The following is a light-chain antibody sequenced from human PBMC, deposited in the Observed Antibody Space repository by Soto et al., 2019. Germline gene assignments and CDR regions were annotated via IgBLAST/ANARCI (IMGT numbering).Light chain of an antibody. CDR2: DAS. J-gene: IGKJ1*01. CDR1: QTINNC. CDR3: QQCYSYPPGT. Sequence: DIQMTQSPSTLSASVGDTVTISCRASQTINNCLAWYQQKPGKAPKLLISDASNLETGVPSRFSGSGSGTEFTLSINSLQPDDFATYYCQQCYSYPPGTFGQGTKVDIK. V-gene: IGKV1-5*01.